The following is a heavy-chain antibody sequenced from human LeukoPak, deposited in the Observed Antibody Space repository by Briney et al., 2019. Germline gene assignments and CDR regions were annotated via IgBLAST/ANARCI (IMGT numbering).Heavy chain of an antibody. V-gene: IGHV3-23*01. CDR2: ISISVGST. CDR1: GFTFSSYA. D-gene: IGHD3-3*01. CDR3: ASGGGGTWFDP. Sequence: SGGSLRLSCAASGFTFSSYAMSWVRQAPGKGLEWVSAISISVGSTYYADSVKGRFTISRDNSKNMLYLQMNSLRAEDTAVYYCASGGGGTWFDPWGQGTLVTVSS. J-gene: IGHJ5*02.